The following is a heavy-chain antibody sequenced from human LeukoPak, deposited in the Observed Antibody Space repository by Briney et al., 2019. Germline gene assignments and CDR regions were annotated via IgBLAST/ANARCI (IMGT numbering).Heavy chain of an antibody. D-gene: IGHD3-3*01. J-gene: IGHJ4*02. CDR2: IYHSGST. Sequence: SETLSLTCTVSGASISSYYWSWIRQPAGKALEWIGNIYHSGSTYYNPSLKSRVTISVDTSKNQFSLKLRSVTAADTAIYYCARYFLEGLGGSYYFDYWGQGTLVTVSS. V-gene: IGHV4-59*08. CDR3: ARYFLEGLGGSYYFDY. CDR1: GASISSYY.